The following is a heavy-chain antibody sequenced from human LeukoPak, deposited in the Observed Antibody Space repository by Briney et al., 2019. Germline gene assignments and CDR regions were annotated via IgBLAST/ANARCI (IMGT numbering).Heavy chain of an antibody. CDR2: MSPNSGDT. J-gene: IGHJ6*02. V-gene: IGHV1-8*01. CDR1: GYTFTSHD. CDR3: GRVSQSQGHYYYYGMDV. Sequence: ASVKVSCKASGYTFTSHDINWVRQATGQGLEWMGWMSPNSGDTGYAQKFQGRVTITADESTSTAYMELSSLRSEDTAVYYCGRVSQSQGHYYYYGMDVWGQGTTVTVSS.